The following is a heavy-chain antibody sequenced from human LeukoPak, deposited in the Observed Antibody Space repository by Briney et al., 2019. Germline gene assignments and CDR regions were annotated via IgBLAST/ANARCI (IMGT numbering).Heavy chain of an antibody. V-gene: IGHV1-2*02. CDR1: GYTFTGYY. J-gene: IGHJ4*02. Sequence: ASVKDSCKASGYTFTGYYMHWVRQAPGQGVEGLGGINPNSGGTNYAQKFQGRVTMTRDTSISTAYMELSRLRSDDTALYYCARVRSYYGSGSYYNLPTDYWGQGTLVTVSS. D-gene: IGHD3-10*01. CDR3: ARVRSYYGSGSYYNLPTDY. CDR2: INPNSGGT.